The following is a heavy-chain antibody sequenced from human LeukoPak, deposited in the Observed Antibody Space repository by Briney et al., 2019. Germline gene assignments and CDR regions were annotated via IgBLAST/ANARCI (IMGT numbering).Heavy chain of an antibody. J-gene: IGHJ6*02. Sequence: TGGSLRLSCAASGFTFSSYWMSWVRQAPGKGPQWVSAISGSGGITYYADSVKGRFAISRDNSKNTLYLQMNSLRAEDTALYYCAKGGYCSGGTCYPMDVWGQGTTVTVSS. D-gene: IGHD2-15*01. CDR1: GFTFSSYW. CDR3: AKGGYCSGGTCYPMDV. CDR2: ISGSGGIT. V-gene: IGHV3-23*01.